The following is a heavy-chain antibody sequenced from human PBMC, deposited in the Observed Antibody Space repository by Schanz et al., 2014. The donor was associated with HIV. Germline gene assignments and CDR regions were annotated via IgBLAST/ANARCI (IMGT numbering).Heavy chain of an antibody. CDR1: GYTFTGYY. D-gene: IGHD3-10*01. J-gene: IGHJ4*02. V-gene: IGHV1-2*02. Sequence: QVQLVQSGAEVKKPGASVKVSCKAFGYTFTGYYIHWVRQAPGQGLEWMGWINPNSGGTNHAQVFQGRVTMTRDTSISTAYMELSRLRSDDTAVFYCARVGAGVTVFFDYWGQGTLVSVSS. CDR3: ARVGAGVTVFFDY. CDR2: INPNSGGT.